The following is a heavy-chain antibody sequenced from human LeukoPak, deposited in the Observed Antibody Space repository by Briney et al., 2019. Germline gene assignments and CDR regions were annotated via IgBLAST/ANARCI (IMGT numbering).Heavy chain of an antibody. D-gene: IGHD2-21*01. V-gene: IGHV4-38-2*02. J-gene: IGHJ5*02. CDR1: GYSISSGYY. Sequence: SETLSLTCTVSGYSISSGYYWGWIRQPPGKGLEWIGSIYHSGSTYYNPSLKSRVTISVDTSKNQFSLKLSSVTAADTAVYYCARDFVYSWFDPWGQGTLVTVSS. CDR3: ARDFVYSWFDP. CDR2: IYHSGST.